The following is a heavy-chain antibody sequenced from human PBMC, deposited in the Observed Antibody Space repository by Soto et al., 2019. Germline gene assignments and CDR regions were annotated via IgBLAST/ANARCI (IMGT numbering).Heavy chain of an antibody. V-gene: IGHV1-18*01. Sequence: ASVKVSCKASGYTFTSYGISWVRQAPGQGLEWMGWISAYNGNTNYAQKLQGRVTMTTDTSTSTAYVELRSLRSDDTAVYYCARDGITYYYDSSGYWFDPWGQGTLVTVSS. J-gene: IGHJ5*02. CDR1: GYTFTSYG. CDR2: ISAYNGNT. D-gene: IGHD3-22*01. CDR3: ARDGITYYYDSSGYWFDP.